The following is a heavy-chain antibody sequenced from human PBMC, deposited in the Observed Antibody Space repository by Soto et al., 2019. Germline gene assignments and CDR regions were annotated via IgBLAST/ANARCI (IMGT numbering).Heavy chain of an antibody. J-gene: IGHJ4*02. CDR3: ARGHGETLPDSLDY. CDR2: IYYSGST. V-gene: IGHV4-59*12. Sequence: SETLSLTCAVYGGSFSGYYWSWIRQPPGKGLEWIGYIYYSGSTNYNPSLKSRVTISVDTSKNQFSLKLSSVTAADTAVYYCARGHGETLPDSLDYWGQGTLVTVSS. CDR1: GGSFSGYY.